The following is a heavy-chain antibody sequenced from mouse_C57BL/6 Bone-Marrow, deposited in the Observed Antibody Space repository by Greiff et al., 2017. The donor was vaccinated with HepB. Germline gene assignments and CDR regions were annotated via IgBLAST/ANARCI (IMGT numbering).Heavy chain of an antibody. CDR2: TWWDDDK. V-gene: IGHV8-8*01. Sequence: QVTLQVSGPGILQPSQSLSLSCSFSGFSLSTFGMRLGWMRQPSGKGLVWLAHTWWDDDKYYNPVLKSRLTISKDTSKNRVFLKIAHVDTADTATDYCARIDGNWEGYFDYWGQGTTLTVSS. D-gene: IGHD4-1*01. CDR3: ARIDGNWEGYFDY. J-gene: IGHJ2*01. CDR1: GFSLSTFGMR.